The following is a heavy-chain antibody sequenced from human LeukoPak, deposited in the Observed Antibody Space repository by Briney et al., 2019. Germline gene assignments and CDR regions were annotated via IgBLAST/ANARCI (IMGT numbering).Heavy chain of an antibody. D-gene: IGHD1-26*01. CDR2: IIPIFGTA. J-gene: IGHJ3*02. V-gene: IGHV1-69*13. CDR3: ASDRERAPIDAFVI. Sequence: SVKVSCKASGGTFSSYAISWVRQAPGHELEWMGGIIPIFGTANYAQKFQGRVTITADESTSTAYMELSSLRSEDTAVYYCASDRERAPIDAFVIGGQGTMVTVSS. CDR1: GGTFSSYA.